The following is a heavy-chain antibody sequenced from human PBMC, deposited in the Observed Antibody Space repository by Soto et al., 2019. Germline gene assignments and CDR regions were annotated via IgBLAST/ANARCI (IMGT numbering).Heavy chain of an antibody. CDR3: AKSDSFYFYHMDV. V-gene: IGHV3-23*01. CDR1: GFNFNNYA. J-gene: IGHJ6*04. Sequence: GGSLRLSCAASGFNFNNYAMSWVRQAPGKGLEWVSVISGSGGSTHYVDSVKGRFTISRDNSKNTLYLQMNSLRGEDTAVYYCAKSDSFYFYHMDVWGKGTTVTVSS. D-gene: IGHD2-15*01. CDR2: ISGSGGST.